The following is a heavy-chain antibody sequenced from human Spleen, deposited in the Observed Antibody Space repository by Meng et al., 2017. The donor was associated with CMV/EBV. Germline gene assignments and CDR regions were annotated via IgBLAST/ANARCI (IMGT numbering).Heavy chain of an antibody. CDR3: AKDLGRYYDILTGYWD. CDR1: GFIFNIYG. D-gene: IGHD3-9*01. Sequence: GFIFNIYGMHWVRKAPGRGLEWVAFIRNDGSSKKYADFVKGRFAISRDNSKNKLYLQMNSLRPEDTAVYYCAKDLGRYYDILTGYWDWGQGTLVTAPQ. CDR2: IRNDGSSK. J-gene: IGHJ4*02. V-gene: IGHV3-30*02.